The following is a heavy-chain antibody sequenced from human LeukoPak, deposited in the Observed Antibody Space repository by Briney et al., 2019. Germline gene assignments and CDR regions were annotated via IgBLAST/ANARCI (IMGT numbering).Heavy chain of an antibody. CDR1: GFTFSSYT. CDR2: ISGSGGST. V-gene: IGHV3-23*01. J-gene: IGHJ4*02. CDR3: AKCFSGCYFDY. D-gene: IGHD6-19*01. Sequence: GGSLRLSCAASGFTFSSYTMSWVRQAPGQGLEWVSAISGSGGSTYYADSVKGRFTISRDNSKNTLYLQMNSLRAEDTAVYYCAKCFSGCYFDYWGQGTLVTVSS.